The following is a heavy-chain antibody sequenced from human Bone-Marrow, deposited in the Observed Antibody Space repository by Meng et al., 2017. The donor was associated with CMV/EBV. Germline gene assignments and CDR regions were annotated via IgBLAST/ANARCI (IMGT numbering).Heavy chain of an antibody. D-gene: IGHD1-1*01. CDR1: GYTFTGYY. J-gene: IGHJ6*02. CDR2: INPNSGGT. Sequence: ASVKVSCKASGYTFTGYYMHWVRQAPGQGLEWMGWINPNSGGTNYAQKFQGRVTMTRDTSISTAYMELSRLRSDDTAVYYCARELDTTGTVSPLNVWGQGTTVTVSS. CDR3: ARELDTTGTVSPLNV. V-gene: IGHV1-2*02.